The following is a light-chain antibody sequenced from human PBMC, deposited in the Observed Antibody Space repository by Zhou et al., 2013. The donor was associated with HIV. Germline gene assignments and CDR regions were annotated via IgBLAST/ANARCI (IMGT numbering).Light chain of an antibody. CDR3: QQYHNRPPALT. V-gene: IGKV3-15*01. J-gene: IGKJ4*01. Sequence: EIVLTQSPGTLSLSPGERATLSCRASQSIGNNLAWYQQKPGQAPRLLIYGASTRATGIPTKFSGSGAWTEFTLTISSMQSEDFAVYYCQQYHNRPPALTFGGRTKVEIK. CDR2: GAS. CDR1: QSIGNN.